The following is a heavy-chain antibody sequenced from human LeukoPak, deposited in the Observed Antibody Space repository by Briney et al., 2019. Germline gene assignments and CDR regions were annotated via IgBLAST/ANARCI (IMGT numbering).Heavy chain of an antibody. V-gene: IGHV3-48*01. Sequence: GGSLRLSCAASGFTFSSYSMNWVRQAPGKGLEWVSYISSSSNTIYYADSVKGRFTISRDNAKNSLYLQMNSLRAEDTAVYYCARDVTGDEDHWGQGTLVTVSS. CDR2: ISSSSNTI. D-gene: IGHD7-27*01. CDR1: GFTFSSYS. CDR3: ARDVTGDEDH. J-gene: IGHJ4*02.